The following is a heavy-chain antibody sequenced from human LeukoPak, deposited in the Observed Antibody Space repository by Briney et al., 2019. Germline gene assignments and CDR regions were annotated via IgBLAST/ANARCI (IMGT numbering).Heavy chain of an antibody. D-gene: IGHD2-2*03. CDR1: GYTFTGYY. CDR3: ARAWMLRDYYFDY. V-gene: IGHV1-46*01. CDR2: INPSSGST. Sequence: ASVKVSCKASGYTFTGYYMHWVRQAPGQGLEWMGIINPSSGSTSYAQKFQGRVTMTRDMSTSTVYMELSSLRSEDTAVYYCARAWMLRDYYFDYWGQGTLVTVSS. J-gene: IGHJ4*02.